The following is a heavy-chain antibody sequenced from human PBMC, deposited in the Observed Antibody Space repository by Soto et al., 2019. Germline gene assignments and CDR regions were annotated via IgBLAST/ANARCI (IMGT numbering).Heavy chain of an antibody. CDR1: RFRFSDYY. V-gene: IGHV3-11*01. Sequence: SLRLSCEASRFRFSDYYMSWVRQAPGKGLEWVSFISSSGTTIYYADSVKGRFTISRDNAKNSLFLQMNSLRVEDTAVYYCASSEGNYYYYGMDVWGQGTTVTVYS. CDR3: ASSEGNYYYYGMDV. J-gene: IGHJ6*02. CDR2: ISSSGTTI.